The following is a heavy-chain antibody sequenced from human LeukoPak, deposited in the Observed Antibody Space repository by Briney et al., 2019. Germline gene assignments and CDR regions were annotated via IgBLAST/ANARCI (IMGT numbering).Heavy chain of an antibody. D-gene: IGHD6-13*01. CDR2: ISSSGSTI. CDR1: GFTFSSYE. Sequence: GGSLRLSCAASGFTFSSYEMNWVRQAPGKGLEWVSYISSSGSTIYYADSVKGRFTISRDNAKNSLYLQMNSLRPEDTAIYYCARVGDYSSSWYDLFYFDSWGQGTLVTVSS. J-gene: IGHJ4*02. CDR3: ARVGDYSSSWYDLFYFDS. V-gene: IGHV3-48*03.